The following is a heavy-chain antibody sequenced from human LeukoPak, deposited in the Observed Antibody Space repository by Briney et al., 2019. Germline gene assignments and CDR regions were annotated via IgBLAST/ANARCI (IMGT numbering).Heavy chain of an antibody. D-gene: IGHD6-19*01. CDR1: GFTFSSHA. J-gene: IGHJ4*02. CDR2: VSGSGSST. CDR3: VRKWEAMQWLVKGPFDY. Sequence: PGGSLRLSCAASGFTFSSHAMNWVRQAPGKGLEWVSAVSGSGSSTYHADSVKGRFTISRDNSKNTLYLQMNSLRVEDTAVYYCVRKWEAMQWLVKGPFDYWGQGTLVTVSS. V-gene: IGHV3-23*01.